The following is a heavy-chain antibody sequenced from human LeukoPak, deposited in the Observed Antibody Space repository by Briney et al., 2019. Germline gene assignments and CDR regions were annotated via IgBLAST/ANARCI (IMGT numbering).Heavy chain of an antibody. CDR1: GGSISSGGYH. V-gene: IGHV4-31*03. CDR2: IHYSGST. D-gene: IGHD2-21*02. CDR3: ARTYMTSARFDP. J-gene: IGHJ5*02. Sequence: PSQTLSLTCTVSGGSISSGGYHWSWIRQHPGKGLEWIGYIHYSGSTYYNPSLKSRVTISVDTSKNQFSLKLRYVTAADTAVYYCARTYMTSARFDPWGQGTLVTVSS.